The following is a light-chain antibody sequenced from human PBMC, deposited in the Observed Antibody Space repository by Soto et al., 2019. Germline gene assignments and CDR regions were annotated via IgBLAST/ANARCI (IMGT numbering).Light chain of an antibody. J-gene: IGLJ1*01. CDR2: EVS. CDR3: SSYTSSSTYV. V-gene: IGLV2-18*02. CDR1: SSDVGNYNR. Sequence: QSALTQPPSMSGSPGQSVTISCTGTSSDVGNYNRVSWYQQPPGTAPKVIIYEVSNRPSGVPDRFSGSKSGNTASLTISGLQAEDEADYYCSSYTSSSTYVFGTGTKVTVL.